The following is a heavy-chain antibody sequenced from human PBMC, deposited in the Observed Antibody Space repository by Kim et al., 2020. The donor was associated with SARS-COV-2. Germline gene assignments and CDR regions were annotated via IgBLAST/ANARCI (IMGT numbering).Heavy chain of an antibody. CDR3: ANQDLSWTPLGGLWGY. J-gene: IGHJ4*02. V-gene: IGHV3-23*01. Sequence: GGSLRLSCAASGFTFSSYAMSWVRQAPGKGLEWVSAISGSGGSTYYADSVKGRFTISRDNSKNTLYLQMNSLRAEDTAVYYCANQDLSWTPLGGLWGYWGQGTLVTVSS. CDR2: ISGSGGST. CDR1: GFTFSSYA. D-gene: IGHD3-10*01.